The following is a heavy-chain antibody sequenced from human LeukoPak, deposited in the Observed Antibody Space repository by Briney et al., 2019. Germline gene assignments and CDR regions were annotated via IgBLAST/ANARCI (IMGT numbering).Heavy chain of an antibody. J-gene: IGHJ6*03. D-gene: IGHD6-13*01. CDR1: GGSISSHY. CDR2: IYYSGST. V-gene: IGHV4-59*11. CDR3: ARVIAAAGTNYYYMDV. Sequence: SETLSLTCTVSGGSISSHYWSWIRQPPGKGLEWIGYIYYSGSTNYNPSLKSRVTISVDTSKNQFSLKLSSVTAADTAVYYCARVIAAAGTNYYYMDVWGKGTTVTVSS.